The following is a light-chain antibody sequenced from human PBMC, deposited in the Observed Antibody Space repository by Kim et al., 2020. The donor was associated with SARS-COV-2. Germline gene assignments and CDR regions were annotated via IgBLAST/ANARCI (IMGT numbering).Light chain of an antibody. Sequence: SYELTQPPSVSVSPGQTASITCSGDKLGNKHVCWYQQKAGQSPDLVIYKDTKRPSGIPERFSGSNSGNTATLTISGTQAMDEADYYCQAWDSSIVIFGGGTQLTVL. CDR1: KLGNKH. J-gene: IGLJ2*01. V-gene: IGLV3-1*01. CDR2: KDT. CDR3: QAWDSSIVI.